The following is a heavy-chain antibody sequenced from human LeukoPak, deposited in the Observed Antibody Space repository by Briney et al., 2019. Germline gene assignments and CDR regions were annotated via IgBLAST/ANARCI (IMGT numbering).Heavy chain of an antibody. J-gene: IGHJ4*02. CDR3: AREESYYYDSSGYYRPINFDD. Sequence: SETLSLTCTVSVYSISRGYYCGWIRQPPGKGLGWIGSIYHSGSTYYNPSLKSRVTISVDTSKNQFSLKLSSVTAAATAVYYCAREESYYYDSSGYYRPINFDDWGQGTLVTVSS. V-gene: IGHV4-38-2*02. D-gene: IGHD3-22*01. CDR2: IYHSGST. CDR1: VYSISRGYY.